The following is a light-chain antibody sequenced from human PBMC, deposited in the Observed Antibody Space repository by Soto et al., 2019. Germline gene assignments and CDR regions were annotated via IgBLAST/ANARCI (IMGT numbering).Light chain of an antibody. Sequence: EIVLTQSPAILSMSPGERATLSCRASQSVSSYFAWYQQKPGQAPRLLIYDASNRATGVPARFSGGGSGIDFTLSISSLELEDFAVYYCQQRRYWPVTFGQGTKVEIK. V-gene: IGKV3-11*01. CDR2: DAS. CDR1: QSVSSY. J-gene: IGKJ1*01. CDR3: QQRRYWPVT.